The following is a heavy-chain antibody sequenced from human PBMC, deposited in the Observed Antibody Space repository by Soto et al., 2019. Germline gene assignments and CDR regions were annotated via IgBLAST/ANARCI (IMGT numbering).Heavy chain of an antibody. Sequence: QAQVVQSGAEARAPGASVKVSCKASGYIFTSYYIHWVRQAPGQGLEYLGVAYPHAATTYVAQKFQGRSTVTMDRSTRTVDMELTSLTPEDAAVYYCAGERDRAYWFDPWGQGTLVTVSS. J-gene: IGHJ5*02. CDR2: AYPHAATT. CDR1: GYIFTSYY. V-gene: IGHV1-46*03. CDR3: AGERDRAYWFDP.